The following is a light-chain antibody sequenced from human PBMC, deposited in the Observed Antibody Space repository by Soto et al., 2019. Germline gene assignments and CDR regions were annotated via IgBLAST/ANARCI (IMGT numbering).Light chain of an antibody. CDR1: QTVSSK. CDR3: HQRKSWPRK. V-gene: IGKV3-11*01. CDR2: DTS. Sequence: IVLTHSPGTLSLSPWERATLSCRASQTVSSKLAWYQPKPGQAPRLLIYDTSNRATGIPARFSGSGSGTDFTLTISSLEPEDFAVYYCHQRKSWPRKFGQGTKVDIK. J-gene: IGKJ1*01.